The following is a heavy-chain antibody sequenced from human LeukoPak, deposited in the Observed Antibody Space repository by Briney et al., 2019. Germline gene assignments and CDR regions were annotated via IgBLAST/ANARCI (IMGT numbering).Heavy chain of an antibody. CDR1: GGSISSYY. J-gene: IGHJ6*03. D-gene: IGHD2-2*01. CDR2: IYTSGRT. CDR3: ARVSVAGTVQAGYQYYYMDV. V-gene: IGHV4-4*09. Sequence: PSETLSLTCTVSGGSISSYYWSWIRQPPGKELEWIGYIYTSGRTNFNPSLKSRVAISADTSRNQLSLTLSAVTAADTAVYYCARVSVAGTVQAGYQYYYMDVWGRGTTVTVSS.